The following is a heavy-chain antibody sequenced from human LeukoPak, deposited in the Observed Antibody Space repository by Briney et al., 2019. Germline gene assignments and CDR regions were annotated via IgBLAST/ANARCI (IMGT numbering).Heavy chain of an antibody. CDR1: GGSISSSKW. J-gene: IGHJ6*02. CDR2: IYHSGST. Sequence: SETLSLTCAVSGGSISSSKWWSWVRQPPGKGLEWIGEIYHSGSTNYNPSLKSRVTISVDKSKNQFSLKLSSVTAADTAVYYCVRVHTVRAGIRNYYYYGMDVWGQGTTVTVSS. CDR3: VRVHTVRAGIRNYYYYGMDV. D-gene: IGHD3-10*01. V-gene: IGHV4-4*02.